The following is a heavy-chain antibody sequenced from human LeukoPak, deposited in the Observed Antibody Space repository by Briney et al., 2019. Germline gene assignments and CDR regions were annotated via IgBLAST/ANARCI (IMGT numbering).Heavy chain of an antibody. CDR3: ARQSFDDDSSAY. J-gene: IGHJ4*02. D-gene: IGHD3-22*01. CDR2: IFPGDSDT. Sequence: GESLKISCKGSGYRFTTYWIGWVRQMPGKGLEWMGIIFPGDSDTSHSPSFRGQVTISADKSISTAYLQWSSLKASDTAMYYCARQSFDDDSSAYWGQGTLVTVSS. V-gene: IGHV5-51*01. CDR1: GYRFTTYW.